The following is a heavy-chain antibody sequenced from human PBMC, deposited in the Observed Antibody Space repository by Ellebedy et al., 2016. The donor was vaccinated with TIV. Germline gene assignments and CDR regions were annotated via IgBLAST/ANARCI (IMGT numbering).Heavy chain of an antibody. CDR1: GDSISTHNW. CDR3: AAKGVVSRTFDI. Sequence: SETLSLXCTVSGDSISTHNWWSWVRQPPGKGLEWIAEIHHGGSTNYNPSLKSRVTISVDRSNNHFSLKMNSMTAADTAVYYCAAKGVVSRTFDIWGQGTMVAVPS. V-gene: IGHV4-4*02. CDR2: IHHGGST. D-gene: IGHD2-15*01. J-gene: IGHJ3*02.